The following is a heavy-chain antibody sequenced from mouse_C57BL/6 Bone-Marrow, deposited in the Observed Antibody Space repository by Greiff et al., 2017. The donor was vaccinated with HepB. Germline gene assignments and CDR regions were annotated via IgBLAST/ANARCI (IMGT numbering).Heavy chain of an antibody. CDR1: GFTFSSYG. V-gene: IGHV5-6*01. D-gene: IGHD2-3*01. CDR2: ISSGGSYT. J-gene: IGHJ3*01. CDR3: ARQGGWLPAAWFAY. Sequence: EVKLVESGGDLVKPGGSLKLSCAASGFTFSSYGMSWVRQTPDKRLEWVATISSGGSYTYYPDSVKGRFTISRDNAKTTLYLQMSSLKSEDTAMYYCARQGGWLPAAWFAYWGQGTLVTVSA.